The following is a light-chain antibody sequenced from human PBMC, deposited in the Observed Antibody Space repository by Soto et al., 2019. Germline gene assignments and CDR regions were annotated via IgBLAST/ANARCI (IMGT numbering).Light chain of an antibody. CDR3: QQYNNWSRT. Sequence: EIAMTQSPATLSVSPGERATLSCRASESVSRNLAWYQQKPGQAPRLLIYGASTRATGIPARFSGSGSGTEFTLTISSLQSEDFAVYYCQQYNNWSRTFGQGTKVDIK. CDR2: GAS. J-gene: IGKJ1*01. V-gene: IGKV3-15*01. CDR1: ESVSRN.